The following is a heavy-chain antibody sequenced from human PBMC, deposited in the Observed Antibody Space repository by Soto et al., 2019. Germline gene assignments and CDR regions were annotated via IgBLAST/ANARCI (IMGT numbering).Heavy chain of an antibody. CDR2: ISSGRTYT. Sequence: EVQLVESGGGLVKPGGSLRLSCAASGFTFSRYSMNWVCQAPGKGLEWVSSISSGRTYTDYADSVKGRFTISGDNAKNSLYLQMNSLRAEDTAVYYCATMGSGYYYDYWGQGTLVTVSS. J-gene: IGHJ4*02. CDR3: ATMGSGYYYDY. D-gene: IGHD3-22*01. CDR1: GFTFSRYS. V-gene: IGHV3-21*01.